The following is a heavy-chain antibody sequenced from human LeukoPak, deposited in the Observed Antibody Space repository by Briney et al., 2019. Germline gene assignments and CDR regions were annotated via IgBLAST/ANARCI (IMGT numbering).Heavy chain of an antibody. D-gene: IGHD2-15*01. J-gene: IGHJ3*02. CDR3: ARGLLGCSGGSCYVWAFDI. CDR2: IYYSGST. CDR1: GGSISSGDYY. V-gene: IGHV4-30-4*08. Sequence: SETLSLTCTVSGGSISSGDYYWSWIRQPPGKGLEWIGYIYYSGSTYYNPSLKSRLTISVDTSKNQFSLKLSSVTAADTAVYYCARGLLGCSGGSCYVWAFDIWGQGTMVTVSS.